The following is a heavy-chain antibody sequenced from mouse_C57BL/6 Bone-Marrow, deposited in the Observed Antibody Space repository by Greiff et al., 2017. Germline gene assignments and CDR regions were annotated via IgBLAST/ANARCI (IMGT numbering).Heavy chain of an antibody. J-gene: IGHJ3*01. V-gene: IGHV5-9-1*02. Sequence: DVMLVESGEGLVKPGGSLKLSCAASGFTFSSYAMSWVRQTPEKRLEWVAYISSGGDYIYYADTVKGRFTISRDNARNTLYLQMSSLKSEDTAMYYCTSPSGGFAYWGQGTLVTVSA. D-gene: IGHD2-10*02. CDR3: TSPSGGFAY. CDR2: ISSGGDYI. CDR1: GFTFSSYA.